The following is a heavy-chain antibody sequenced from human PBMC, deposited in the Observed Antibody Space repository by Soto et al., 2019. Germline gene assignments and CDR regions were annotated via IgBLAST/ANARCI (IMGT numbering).Heavy chain of an antibody. CDR3: ARNRKNSNWPNFDS. D-gene: IGHD6-13*01. J-gene: IGHJ4*02. Sequence: SVKVSCKTSEDTFCIYTLSWVRQAPGQGHVWMGRVLPFLDVTTYSQRFQGRVTITTDRSTTTAYMKLSSLTFEDTAVYYCARNRKNSNWPNFDSWGPGTLVTVSS. CDR2: VLPFLDVT. V-gene: IGHV1-69*02. CDR1: EDTFCIYT.